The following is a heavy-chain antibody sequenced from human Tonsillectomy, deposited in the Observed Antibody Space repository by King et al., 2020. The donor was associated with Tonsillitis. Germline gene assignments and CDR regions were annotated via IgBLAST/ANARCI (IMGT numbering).Heavy chain of an antibody. CDR2: INWNGGST. J-gene: IGHJ6*01. V-gene: IGHV3-20*01. Sequence: VQLVESGGGVVRPGGSLRLSCAASGFTFDDYGMSWVRQAPGKGLEWVSGINWNGGSTGYADSVKGRFTISRDNAKNSLYLQMNSLRAEDTALYHCARDXPGXTGHXYXYAXDVWXXGTTVTXXS. CDR1: GFTFDDYG. D-gene: IGHD3-10*01. CDR3: ARDXPGXTGHXYXYAXDV.